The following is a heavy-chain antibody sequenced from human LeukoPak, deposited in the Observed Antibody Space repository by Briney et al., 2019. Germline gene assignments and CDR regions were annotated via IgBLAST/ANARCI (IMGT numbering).Heavy chain of an antibody. CDR3: ARRWGLAARAQTDAFDI. CDR1: GFTFSNHS. CDR2: ISIRSSYI. Sequence: PGGSLRLSCAASGFTFSNHSMNGVRQAPGKGLEWVSSISIRSSYIYYADSVKGRITISRDNAKNSLYLQMNSLRAEDTAVYYGARRWGLAARAQTDAFDIWGQGTMVTVSS. J-gene: IGHJ3*02. V-gene: IGHV3-21*01. D-gene: IGHD6-6*01.